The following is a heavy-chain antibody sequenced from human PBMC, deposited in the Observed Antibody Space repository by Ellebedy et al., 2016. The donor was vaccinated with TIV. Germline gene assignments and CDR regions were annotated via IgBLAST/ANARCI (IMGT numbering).Heavy chain of an antibody. CDR2: ISSSRSYI. CDR3: VRQEVNMVRGVRYNWFDP. Sequence: PGGSLRLSCAASGFTFSSYNMNWVRQAPGKGLEWVSSISSSRSYIHYTDSVKGRFTISRDNAKNSLYLQMNSLRAEDTAVYYCVRQEVNMVRGVRYNWFDPWGQGTLVTVSS. J-gene: IGHJ5*02. CDR1: GFTFSSYN. V-gene: IGHV3-21*01. D-gene: IGHD3-10*01.